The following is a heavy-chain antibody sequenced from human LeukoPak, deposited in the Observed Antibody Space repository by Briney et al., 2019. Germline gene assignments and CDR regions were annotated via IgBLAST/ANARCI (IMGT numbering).Heavy chain of an antibody. CDR1: GFTFSSYA. D-gene: IGHD2-2*01. CDR3: AKDRIVVIPAAINWFDP. J-gene: IGHJ5*02. CDR2: ISGSGGST. V-gene: IGHV3-23*01. Sequence: GGSLRLSCAASGFTFSSYAMSWVRQAPGKGLEWVSAISGSGGSTYYADSVKGRFTISRDNSKNTLYLQMNSLRAEDTAVYYCAKDRIVVIPAAINWFDPWGQGTLVTVSS.